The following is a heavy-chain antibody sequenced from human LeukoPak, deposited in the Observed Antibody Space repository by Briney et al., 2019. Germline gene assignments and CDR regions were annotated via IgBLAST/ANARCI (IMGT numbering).Heavy chain of an antibody. V-gene: IGHV3-48*01. D-gene: IGHD3-16*01. J-gene: IGHJ3*02. CDR2: ISPSSSTI. Sequence: GGSLRLSCAASGFTFNTYAMHWVRQAPGKGLEWVSYISPSSSTIYYADSVRGRFTISRDNAKNSLYLQMNSLRGEDTTVYYCARDNRHTPTFSRGFDIWGQGTMVTVSS. CDR1: GFTFNTYA. CDR3: ARDNRHTPTFSRGFDI.